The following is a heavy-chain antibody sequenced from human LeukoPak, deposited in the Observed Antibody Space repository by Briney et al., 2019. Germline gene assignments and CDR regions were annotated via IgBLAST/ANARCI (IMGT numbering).Heavy chain of an antibody. CDR3: AKISTVTENFDH. CDR1: GFAFGNYA. Sequence: PGGSLRLSCAASGFAFGNYAMGWVRQAPGKGLEWVSSIDSSGTYTPSAESVKGRFTISRDNPENTMYLQLNSLRAEDTAVYSCAKISTVTENFDHWGQGTLVTVSS. D-gene: IGHD4-17*01. V-gene: IGHV3-23*05. CDR2: IDSSGTYT. J-gene: IGHJ4*02.